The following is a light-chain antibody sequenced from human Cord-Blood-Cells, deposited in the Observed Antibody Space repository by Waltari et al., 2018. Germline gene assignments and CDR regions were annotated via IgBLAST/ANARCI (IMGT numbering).Light chain of an antibody. CDR2: QES. Sequence: SYELTQPPSVSVSRGQTASITCSGDKLGDKYACWYQQKPGQSPVLVIYQESKRPSGIPERFSGSNSGNTATLTISGTQAMDEADYYCQAWDSSTVVFGGGTKLTVL. V-gene: IGLV3-1*01. CDR3: QAWDSSTVV. J-gene: IGLJ2*01. CDR1: KLGDKY.